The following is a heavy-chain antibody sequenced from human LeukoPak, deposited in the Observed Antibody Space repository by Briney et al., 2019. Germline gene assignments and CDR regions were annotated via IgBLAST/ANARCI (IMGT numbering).Heavy chain of an antibody. CDR2: IPYDGAYK. D-gene: IGHD3-22*01. Sequence: GGSLRLSCAASGFTFSSYGMHWVRQAPGKGLEWVAFIPYDGAYKYYADSVKGRSTISRDDSKNMVYLQVNSLRPEDTAVYYCAKRDSQSSGYSFDHWGQGTLVTVSS. J-gene: IGHJ5*02. CDR1: GFTFSSYG. CDR3: AKRDSQSSGYSFDH. V-gene: IGHV3-30*02.